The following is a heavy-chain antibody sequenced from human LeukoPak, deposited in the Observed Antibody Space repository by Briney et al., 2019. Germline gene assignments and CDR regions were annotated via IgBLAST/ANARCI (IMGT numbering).Heavy chain of an antibody. J-gene: IGHJ4*02. D-gene: IGHD3-16*02. Sequence: SETLSLTCAVYGGSFSDYYWTWIRQPPGKGLEWIGEINHSGSTNYNPSLKSRVTISVDTSKNQFSLKLSSVTAADTAVYYCARSQDYDYVWGSYRRPLNYFDYWGQGTLVTVSS. V-gene: IGHV4-34*01. CDR3: ARSQDYDYVWGSYRRPLNYFDY. CDR2: INHSGST. CDR1: GGSFSDYY.